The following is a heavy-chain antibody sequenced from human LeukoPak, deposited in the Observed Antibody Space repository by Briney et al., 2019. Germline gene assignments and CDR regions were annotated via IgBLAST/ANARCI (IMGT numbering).Heavy chain of an antibody. V-gene: IGHV1-46*03. Sequence: ASVKVSCKASGYTFTSYYMHWVRQAPGQGLEWMGIINPSGGSTSYAQKFQGRVTMTRDTSTSTVYMELSSLRSEDTAVYYCARGTYCSGGSCPYRTNYYYYYMDVLGKGTTVTVSS. CDR3: ARGTYCSGGSCPYRTNYYYYYMDV. CDR2: INPSGGST. CDR1: GYTFTSYY. J-gene: IGHJ6*03. D-gene: IGHD2-15*01.